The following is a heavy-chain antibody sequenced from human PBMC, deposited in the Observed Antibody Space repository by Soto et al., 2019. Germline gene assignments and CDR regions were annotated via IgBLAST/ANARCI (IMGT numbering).Heavy chain of an antibody. CDR2: IYYSGST. D-gene: IGHD4-17*01. V-gene: IGHV4-31*03. J-gene: IGHJ2*01. CDR1: GGSISSGGYY. CDR3: ARNDAYGDSPPSWYFEL. Sequence: QVQLQESGSGLVKPSQTLSLTCTVSGGSISSGGYYWSWIRQHPGKGLEWIGYIYYSGSTYYNPSLRSRVTISVDTSQHQFSLNLSAVTAADTAGYYCARNDAYGDSPPSWYFELWGRGTLVTVS.